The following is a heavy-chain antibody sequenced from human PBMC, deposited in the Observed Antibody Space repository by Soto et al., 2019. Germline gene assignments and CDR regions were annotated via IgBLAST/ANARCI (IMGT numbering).Heavy chain of an antibody. CDR3: ARFNWYFEP. J-gene: IGHJ2*01. V-gene: IGHV4-61*08. CDR1: GGSISSGGYS. CDR2: IYYSGST. Sequence: PSETLSLTCAVSGGSISSGGYSWSWIRQPPGKGLEWIGYIYYSGSTNYNPSLKSRVTISVDTSKNQFSLKLSSVTAADTAVYYRARFNWYFEPLGRCPL.